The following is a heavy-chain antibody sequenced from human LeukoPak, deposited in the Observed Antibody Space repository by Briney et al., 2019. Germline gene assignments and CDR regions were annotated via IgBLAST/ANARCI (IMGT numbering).Heavy chain of an antibody. CDR1: GFTVSSNY. V-gene: IGHV3-66*01. J-gene: IGHJ4*02. D-gene: IGHD5-18*01. Sequence: PGGSLRLSCAASGFTVSSNYMSWVRQAPGKGLEWVSVIYSGGSTYYADSVKGRFTISRDNSKNTLYLQMNSLRAEDTAVYYCASSKHGYSYGYFDYWGQGTLVTVSS. CDR3: ASSKHGYSYGYFDY. CDR2: IYSGGST.